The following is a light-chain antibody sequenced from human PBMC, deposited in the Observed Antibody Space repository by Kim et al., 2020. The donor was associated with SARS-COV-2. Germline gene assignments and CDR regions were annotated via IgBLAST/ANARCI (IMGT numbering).Light chain of an antibody. Sequence: GQSVTISCTGTSSDVGGYNYVSWYQQHPGKAPKLMIYDVSKRPSGVPDRFSGSKSGNTASLTISGLQAEDDADYYCCSYAGSYTRVFGGGTKLTVL. V-gene: IGLV2-11*01. CDR1: SSDVGGYNY. J-gene: IGLJ3*02. CDR3: CSYAGSYTRV. CDR2: DVS.